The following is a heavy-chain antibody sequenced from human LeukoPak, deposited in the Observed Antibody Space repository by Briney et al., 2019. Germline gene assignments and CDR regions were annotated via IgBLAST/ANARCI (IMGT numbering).Heavy chain of an antibody. J-gene: IGHJ6*02. CDR3: ARCDSSGYWYGMDV. CDR2: ISAYNGNT. D-gene: IGHD3-22*01. Sequence: ASVKVSCKASGYIFTGYGIGWVRQAPGQGLEWMGWISAYNGNTDYAQKLQGRVTMTTDTSTSTAYMELRSLRSDDTAVYYGARCDSSGYWYGMDVWGQGTTVTVSS. CDR1: GYIFTGYG. V-gene: IGHV1-18*01.